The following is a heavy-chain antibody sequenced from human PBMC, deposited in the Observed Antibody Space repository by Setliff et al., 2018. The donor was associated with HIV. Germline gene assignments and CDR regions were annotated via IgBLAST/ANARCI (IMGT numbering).Heavy chain of an antibody. J-gene: IGHJ4*02. CDR1: GGSFSGDF. CDR2: IHHTGRT. V-gene: IGHV4-34*01. CDR3: AKGRLGQADY. D-gene: IGHD4-17*01. Sequence: SETLSLTCAVSGGSFSGDFWTWIRQAPGKGLEWIGEIHHTGRTDYNPSLKSRVTISLDTSKNKFSLNLTSVTAADTAVYYCAKGRLGQADYWGQGNLVTVSS.